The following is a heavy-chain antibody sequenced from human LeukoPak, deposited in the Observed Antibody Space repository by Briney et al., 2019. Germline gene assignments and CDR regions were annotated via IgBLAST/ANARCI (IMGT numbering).Heavy chain of an antibody. CDR1: GFTFDDYA. J-gene: IGHJ4*02. D-gene: IGHD6-13*01. Sequence: GGSLRLSCAAPGFTFDDYAMHWVRQAPGKGLEWVSGISWNSGSIGYADSVKGRFTISRGNAKNSLYLQMNSLRAEDTAVYYCARVATGYSSSWYRVRTLYYFDYWGQGTLVTVSS. CDR3: ARVATGYSSSWYRVRTLYYFDY. V-gene: IGHV3-9*01. CDR2: ISWNSGSI.